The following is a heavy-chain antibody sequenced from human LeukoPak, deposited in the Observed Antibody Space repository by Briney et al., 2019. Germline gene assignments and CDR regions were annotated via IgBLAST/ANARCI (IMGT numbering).Heavy chain of an antibody. CDR3: ARGDSSGWYPFDY. Sequence: SETLSLTCTVSGGAISSYYWSWIRQPPGKGLEWIGYIYYSGSTNYNPSLKSRVTISVDTSKNQFSLKLSSVTAADTAVYYCARGDSSGWYPFDYWGQGTLVTVSS. D-gene: IGHD6-19*01. CDR1: GGAISSYY. CDR2: IYYSGST. V-gene: IGHV4-59*01. J-gene: IGHJ4*02.